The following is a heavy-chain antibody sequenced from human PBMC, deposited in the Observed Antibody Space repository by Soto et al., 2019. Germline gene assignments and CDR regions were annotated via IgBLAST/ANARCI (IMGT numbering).Heavy chain of an antibody. V-gene: IGHV4-59*01. J-gene: IGHJ4*02. CDR3: ARGLRSPTLRFLTRGYFDY. D-gene: IGHD3-3*01. Sequence: SETLSLTCTVSGGSISSFYWSWIRQPPGKGLEWIGYIYYSGSTDYNPSLQSRVTISVDTSKNQFSLNLSSVTAADTAVYYCARGLRSPTLRFLTRGYFDYWGQGALVTVSS. CDR1: GGSISSFY. CDR2: IYYSGST.